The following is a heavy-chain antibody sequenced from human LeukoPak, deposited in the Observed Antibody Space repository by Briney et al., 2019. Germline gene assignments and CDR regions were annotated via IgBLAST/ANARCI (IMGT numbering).Heavy chain of an antibody. Sequence: GASVKVSCKASGYTFTGYYMHWVRQAPGQGLEWMGRINPNSGGTNYAQKFQGRVTMTRDTSISTAYMELSRLRSDDTAVYYCATEGRDGYNSFDYWGQGTLVTVSS. D-gene: IGHD5-24*01. CDR1: GYTFTGYY. J-gene: IGHJ4*02. CDR3: ATEGRDGYNSFDY. V-gene: IGHV1-2*06. CDR2: INPNSGGT.